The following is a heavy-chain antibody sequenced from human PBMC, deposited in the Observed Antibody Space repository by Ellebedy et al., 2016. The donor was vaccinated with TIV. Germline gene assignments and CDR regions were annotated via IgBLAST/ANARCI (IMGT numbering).Heavy chain of an antibody. V-gene: IGHV1-69*13. CDR1: GGTFSSYA. Sequence: SVKVSXXASGGTFSSYAISWVRQAPEQGLEWMGGIIPIFGTANYAQKFQGRVTITADESTSTAYMELSSLRSEDTAVYYCAWGGDYVKGMGFVYWGQGTLVTVSS. CDR3: AWGGDYVKGMGFVY. J-gene: IGHJ4*02. D-gene: IGHD4-17*01. CDR2: IIPIFGTA.